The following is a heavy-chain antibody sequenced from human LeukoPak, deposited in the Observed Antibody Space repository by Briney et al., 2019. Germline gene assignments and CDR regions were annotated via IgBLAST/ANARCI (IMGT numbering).Heavy chain of an antibody. Sequence: ASVKVSCKASGYTFTGYYMHWVRQAPGQGLEWMGWINPNSGGTNYAQKFQGRVTMTRDTSISTAYMEPSRLRSDDTAVYYCARLWTVGAPKWGGTYYFDYWGQGTLVTVSS. V-gene: IGHV1-2*02. J-gene: IGHJ4*02. CDR3: ARLWTVGAPKWGGTYYFDY. CDR2: INPNSGGT. D-gene: IGHD1-26*01. CDR1: GYTFTGYY.